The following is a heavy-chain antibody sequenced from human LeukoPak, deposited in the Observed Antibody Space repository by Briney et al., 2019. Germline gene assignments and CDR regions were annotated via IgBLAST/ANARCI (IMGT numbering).Heavy chain of an antibody. J-gene: IGHJ4*02. D-gene: IGHD3-10*01. CDR1: GFTFSCYA. CDR2: ISGSDGST. V-gene: IGHV3-23*01. CDR3: ANMVLPTCY. Sequence: GGSLRLSCAGSGFTFSCYAMSWVPQAPGNGVEGVSAISGSDGSTYYGDSGKGRFPISRDNSKNTLYLQMNSLRAEDTAVYYCANMVLPTCYWGQGTLVTVSS.